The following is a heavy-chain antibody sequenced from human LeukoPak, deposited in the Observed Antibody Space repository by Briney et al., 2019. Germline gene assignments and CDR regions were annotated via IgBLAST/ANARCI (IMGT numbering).Heavy chain of an antibody. CDR1: GGSFSGYY. Sequence: SETLSLTCAVYGGSFSGYYWSWIRQPQGKGLEWIGEINHSGSTNYNPSLKSRVTISVDTSKNQFSLKLSSVTAADTAVYYCARDRGYSGYDSYFDYWGQGTLVTVSS. V-gene: IGHV4-34*01. CDR3: ARDRGYSGYDSYFDY. D-gene: IGHD5-12*01. J-gene: IGHJ4*02. CDR2: INHSGST.